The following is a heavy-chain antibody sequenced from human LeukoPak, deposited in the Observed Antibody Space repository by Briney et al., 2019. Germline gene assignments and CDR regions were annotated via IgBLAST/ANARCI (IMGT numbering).Heavy chain of an antibody. CDR3: ARDLGGSYWSPYYFDY. D-gene: IGHD1-26*01. CDR1: GYTFTGYY. J-gene: IGHJ4*02. Sequence: ASVKVSCKASGYTFTGYYMHWVRQAPGQGLEWMGRINPNSGGTNYAQKFQGRVTMTRDTSISTAYMELSRLISDDTAVYYCARDLGGSYWSPYYFDYWGQGTLVTVSS. V-gene: IGHV1-2*06. CDR2: INPNSGGT.